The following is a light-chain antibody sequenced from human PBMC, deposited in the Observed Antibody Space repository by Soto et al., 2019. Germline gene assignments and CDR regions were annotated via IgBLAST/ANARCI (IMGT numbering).Light chain of an antibody. V-gene: IGKV3-11*01. J-gene: IGKJ2*01. CDR2: DAS. CDR1: QTVSNY. CDR3: QQRNTWPQFT. Sequence: EHVLKQSPATLSLYPGARATLSCRASQTVSNYLAWYQQKPGQAPRLLIYDASNRATGVPARFSGLGSGTDFTLPIGRLEPEDFAVYYCQQRNTWPQFTFCQGTKVDIK.